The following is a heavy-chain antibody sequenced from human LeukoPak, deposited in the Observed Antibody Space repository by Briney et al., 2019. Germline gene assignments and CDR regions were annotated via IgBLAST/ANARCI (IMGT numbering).Heavy chain of an antibody. CDR3: AMTTVATDDY. D-gene: IGHD4-17*01. J-gene: IGHJ4*02. Sequence: PSETLSLTCTVSGGSISSSSYYWGWIRQPPEKGLEWIGSIYYSGSTYYNPSLKSRITISVDTSKNQFSLKLSSVTAADTAVYYCAMTTVATDDYWGQGTLVTVSS. CDR1: GGSISSSSYY. V-gene: IGHV4-39*07. CDR2: IYYSGST.